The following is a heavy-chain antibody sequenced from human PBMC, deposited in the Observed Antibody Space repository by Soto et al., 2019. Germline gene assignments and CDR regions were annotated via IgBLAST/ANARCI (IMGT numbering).Heavy chain of an antibody. D-gene: IGHD3-9*01. CDR3: ARLKTGPYFDWLLHYYGMDV. J-gene: IGHJ6*02. V-gene: IGHV3-48*02. Sequence: PGGSLRLSCAASGFTFSSYSMNWVRQAPGKGLEWVSYISSSSSTIYYADSVKGRFTISRDNAKNSLYLQMNSLRDEDTAVYYCARLKTGPYFDWLLHYYGMDVWGQGTTVTVSS. CDR2: ISSSSSTI. CDR1: GFTFSSYS.